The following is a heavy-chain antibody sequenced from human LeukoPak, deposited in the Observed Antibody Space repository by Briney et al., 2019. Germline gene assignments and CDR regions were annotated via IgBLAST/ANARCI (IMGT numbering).Heavy chain of an antibody. J-gene: IGHJ3*02. CDR3: ASDLQQVRGLFDAFDI. V-gene: IGHV3-21*01. CDR2: ISSSSSYI. D-gene: IGHD3-10*01. CDR1: GFTFSSYS. Sequence: PGGSLRLSCAASGFTFSSYSMNWVRQAPGKGLEWVSSISSSSSYIYYADSVKGRFTISRDNAKNSLYLQMNSLRAEDTAVYYCASDLQQVRGLFDAFDIWGQGTMVTVSS.